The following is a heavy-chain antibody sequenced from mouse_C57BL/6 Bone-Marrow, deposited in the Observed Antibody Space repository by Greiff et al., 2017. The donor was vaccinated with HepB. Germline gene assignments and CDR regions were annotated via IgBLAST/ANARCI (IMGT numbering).Heavy chain of an antibody. V-gene: IGHV1-19*01. CDR1: GYTFTDYY. D-gene: IGHD3-3*01. Sequence: VQLKESGPVLVKPGASVKMSCKASGYTFTDYYMNWVKQSHGKSLEWIGVINPYNGGTSYNQKFKGKATLTVDKSSSTAYMELNSLTSEDSAVYYCARRGLRGYFDVWGTGTTVTVSS. CDR2: INPYNGGT. J-gene: IGHJ1*03. CDR3: ARRGLRGYFDV.